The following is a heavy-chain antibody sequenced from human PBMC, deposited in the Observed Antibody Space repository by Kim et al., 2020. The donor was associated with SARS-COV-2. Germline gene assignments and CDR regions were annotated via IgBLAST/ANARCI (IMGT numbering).Heavy chain of an antibody. Sequence: SETLSLTCTVSGGSISSYYWSWIRQPPGKGLEWIGYIYYSGSTNYNPSLKSRVTISVDTSKNQFSLKLSSVTAADTAVYYCARDTGLWFGEFGPWGQGTLVTVSS. CDR3: ARDTGLWFGEFGP. CDR1: GGSISSYY. V-gene: IGHV4-59*13. CDR2: IYYSGST. D-gene: IGHD3-10*01. J-gene: IGHJ5*02.